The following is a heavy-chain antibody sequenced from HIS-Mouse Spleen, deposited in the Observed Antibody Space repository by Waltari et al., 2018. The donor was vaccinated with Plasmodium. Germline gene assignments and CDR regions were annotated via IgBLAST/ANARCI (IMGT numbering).Heavy chain of an antibody. Sequence: QVQLVESGGGVVQPGRSLRRSCAACGFTFSSYGMHWVRQAPGKGLEWVAVISYDGSNKYYADSVKGRFTISRDNSKNTLYLQMNSLRAEDTAVYYCAKAQGVINFDYWGQGTLVTVSS. CDR2: ISYDGSNK. CDR1: GFTFSSYG. J-gene: IGHJ4*02. D-gene: IGHD3-16*01. V-gene: IGHV3-30*18. CDR3: AKAQGVINFDY.